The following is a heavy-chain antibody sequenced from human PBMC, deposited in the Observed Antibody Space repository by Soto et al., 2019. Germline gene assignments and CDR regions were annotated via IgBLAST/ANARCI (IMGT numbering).Heavy chain of an antibody. CDR1: GYIFTSYY. V-gene: IGHV1-46*01. D-gene: IGHD2-2*01. CDR3: ARGPATAPDAY. Sequence: ASVKVSCKTSGYIFTSYYIHWVRQAPGQGLEWMGIINPSGGTTTYAQKFQGRVTMTRDTSTSTVYMELSSLRSEDTAVYYCARGPATAPDAYWGLGTLVTFSS. CDR2: INPSGGTT. J-gene: IGHJ4*02.